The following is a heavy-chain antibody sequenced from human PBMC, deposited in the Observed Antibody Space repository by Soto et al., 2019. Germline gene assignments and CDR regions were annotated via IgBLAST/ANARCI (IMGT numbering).Heavy chain of an antibody. CDR3: ARDLAYYYDSSGYYRYYYGMDV. CDR1: GFTFSSYA. J-gene: IGHJ6*02. D-gene: IGHD3-22*01. Sequence: GGSLRLSCAASGFTFSSYAMHWVRQAPGKGLEWVAVISYDGSNKYYADSVKGRFTISRDNSKNTLYLQMNSLRAEDTAVYYCARDLAYYYDSSGYYRYYYGMDVWGQGTTVTISS. CDR2: ISYDGSNK. V-gene: IGHV3-30-3*01.